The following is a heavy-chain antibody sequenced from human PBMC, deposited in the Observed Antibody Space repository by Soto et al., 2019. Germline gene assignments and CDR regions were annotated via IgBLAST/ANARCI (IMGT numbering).Heavy chain of an antibody. J-gene: IGHJ4*02. CDR2: ISINGSNT. Sequence: GGALRLTFAVAGCTCSNYAMHWVRQAPGKGLEYVSVISINGSNTYYADSVKGRFTISRDNSKNTLYLQMSSLRDEDTAMYYCVKEMGPCCVWSYYFDYWGQGTLVTGSS. CDR1: GCTCSNYA. V-gene: IGHV3-64D*06. CDR3: VKEMGPCCVWSYYFDY. D-gene: IGHD6-19*01.